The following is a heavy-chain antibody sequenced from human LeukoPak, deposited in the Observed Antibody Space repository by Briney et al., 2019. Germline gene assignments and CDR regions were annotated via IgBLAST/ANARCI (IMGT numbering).Heavy chain of an antibody. Sequence: GGSLRLSCAASGFTFSSYAMSWVRQAPGKGLEWVSAISGSGGSTYYADSVKGRFTISRDNSKNTLYLQMNSLRAEDTAVYYCAAPPLTDSSGLRDYWGQGTLVTVSS. CDR1: GFTFSSYA. CDR3: AAPPLTDSSGLRDY. J-gene: IGHJ4*02. D-gene: IGHD3-22*01. CDR2: ISGSGGST. V-gene: IGHV3-23*01.